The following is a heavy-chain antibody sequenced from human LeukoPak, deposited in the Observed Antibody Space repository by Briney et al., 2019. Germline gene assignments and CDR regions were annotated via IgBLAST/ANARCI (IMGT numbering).Heavy chain of an antibody. CDR3: ARQYYDYVWGSYRRPFDY. D-gene: IGHD3-16*02. CDR2: LYYSGST. J-gene: IGHJ4*02. CDR1: GGSISSSSYY. V-gene: IGHV4-39*01. Sequence: PSETLSLTCTVSGGSISSSSYYWGWIRLPPGKGLEWIGSLYYSGSTYYNPSLKSRVTISVDTSKNQFSLKLSSVTAADTAVYYCARQYYDYVWGSYRRPFDYWGQGTLVTVSS.